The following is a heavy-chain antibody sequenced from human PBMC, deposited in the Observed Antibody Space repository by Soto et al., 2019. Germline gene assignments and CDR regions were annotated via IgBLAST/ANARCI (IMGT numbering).Heavy chain of an antibody. J-gene: IGHJ5*02. CDR3: ARQCRGVTCHWFVP. D-gene: IGHD2-15*01. CDR2: IFYSGST. V-gene: IGHV4-39*01. CDR1: SGSISSTIYS. Sequence: QLQLQESGPGLVKPSATLSLTCTVSSGSISSTIYSWDWIRQPPGKGLEWIGSIFYSGSTYYNPSLKSRVSISVDTSKNQFSLALTSVTAADTAVYYCARQCRGVTCHWFVPWGQGTLVTVSS.